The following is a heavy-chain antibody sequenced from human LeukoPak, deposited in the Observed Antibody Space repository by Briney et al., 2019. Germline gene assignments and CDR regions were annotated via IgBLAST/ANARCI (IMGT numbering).Heavy chain of an antibody. CDR2: IKSKTHGGTT. CDR3: TTDLRGSSWYISFRF. CDR1: GFTFSDYY. V-gene: IGHV3-15*01. J-gene: IGHJ4*02. D-gene: IGHD6-13*01. Sequence: GGSLRLSCAASGFTFSDYYMSWIRQAPGKGLEWVRRIKSKTHGGTTDYAAPVKGRFTISRDDSKNTLYLQMNSLKTEDTGVYYCTTDLRGSSWYISFRFWGQGTLVTVSS.